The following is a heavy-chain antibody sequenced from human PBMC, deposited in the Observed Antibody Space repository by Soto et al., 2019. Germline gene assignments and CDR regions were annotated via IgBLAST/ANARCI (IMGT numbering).Heavy chain of an antibody. V-gene: IGHV4-31*11. J-gene: IGHJ6*02. D-gene: IGHD3-10*01. CDR3: ARARMVRGVIYYYGMDV. Sequence: QVQLQESGPGLVKSSQTLSLTCAVSGGSISSGGNYWSWIRQHPGKGLEWIGYIYYSGSTYYNPSLKSRVTISVDTSKNQFSLKLNSVTAADTAMYYCARARMVRGVIYYYGMDVWGQGTTVTVSS. CDR2: IYYSGST. CDR1: GGSISSGGNY.